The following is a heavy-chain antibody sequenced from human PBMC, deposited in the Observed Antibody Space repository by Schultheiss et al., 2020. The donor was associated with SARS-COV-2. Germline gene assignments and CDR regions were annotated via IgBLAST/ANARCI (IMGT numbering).Heavy chain of an antibody. CDR1: GFTFSSYG. V-gene: IGHV3-33*08. Sequence: GGSLRLSCAASGFTFSSYGMHWVRQAPGKGLEWVAVIWYDGSNKYYADSVKGRFTISRDNSKNTLYLQMNSLRAEDTAVYYCARDNSWELSYFDYWGQGTLVTVSS. J-gene: IGHJ4*02. D-gene: IGHD3-10*01. CDR2: IWYDGSNK. CDR3: ARDNSWELSYFDY.